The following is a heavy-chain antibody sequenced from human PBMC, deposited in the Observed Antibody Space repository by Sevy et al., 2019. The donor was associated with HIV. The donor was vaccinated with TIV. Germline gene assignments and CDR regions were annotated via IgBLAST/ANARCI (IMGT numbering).Heavy chain of an antibody. CDR1: GYKFTSYG. CDR2: ISAYNGNT. Sequence: ASVKVSCKDSGYKFTSYGISWVRQAPGQGLQWMGWISAYNGNTNYAQKLQGRVTMTTDTSTSTAYMELRSLRSDDTAVYYCARAGWGSSWAGPIDYWGQGTLVTVSS. D-gene: IGHD6-13*01. J-gene: IGHJ4*02. CDR3: ARAGWGSSWAGPIDY. V-gene: IGHV1-18*01.